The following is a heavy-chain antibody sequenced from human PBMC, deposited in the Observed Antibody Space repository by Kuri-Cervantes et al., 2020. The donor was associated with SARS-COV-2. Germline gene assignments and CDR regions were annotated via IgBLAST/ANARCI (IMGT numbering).Heavy chain of an antibody. CDR3: AREMVIDNIFIDY. J-gene: IGHJ4*02. V-gene: IGHV1-2*02. Sequence: ASVKVSCKASGYTFTGYYMHWVRQAPGQGLEWMGWINPNSGGTNYAQKFQGRVTMTRDTSISTAYMELSRLRSDDTAVYYCAREMVIDNIFIDYWGQGTLVTVSS. D-gene: IGHD2-21*01. CDR2: INPNSGGT. CDR1: GYTFTGYY.